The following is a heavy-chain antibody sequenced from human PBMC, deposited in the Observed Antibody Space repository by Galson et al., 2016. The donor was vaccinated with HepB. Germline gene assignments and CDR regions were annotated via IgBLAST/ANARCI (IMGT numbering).Heavy chain of an antibody. D-gene: IGHD6-19*01. Sequence: SVKVSCKASGGTFSNSPFNWVRQVPGQGLEWMGGIIPIFATPIYAQKFEGRVTITADDSTHTTYMALSGLKSEDTAVYYCATGGSGWFGPINNWGQGTLVTVSS. J-gene: IGHJ4*02. V-gene: IGHV1-69*13. CDR1: GGTFSNSP. CDR3: ATGGSGWFGPINN. CDR2: IIPIFATP.